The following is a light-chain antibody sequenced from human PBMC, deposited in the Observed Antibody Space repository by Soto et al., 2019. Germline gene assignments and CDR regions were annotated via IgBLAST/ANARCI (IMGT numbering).Light chain of an antibody. CDR2: EVS. CDR1: SSDVGGYNY. Sequence: QSVLTQPASVSGAPGQSITIYCTGTSSDVGGYNYVSWYQQHPGKAPKLMIYEVSNRPSGVSNRVYVSTSGNTFSLTISWNQGEDVAHDKCSSYKSRRNLDVLGGRTKRNVL. CDR3: SSYKSRRNLDV. V-gene: IGLV2-14*01. J-gene: IGLJ3*02.